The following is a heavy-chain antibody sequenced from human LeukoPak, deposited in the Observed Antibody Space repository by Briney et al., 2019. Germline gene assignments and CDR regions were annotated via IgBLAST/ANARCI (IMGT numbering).Heavy chain of an antibody. J-gene: IGHJ3*02. CDR2: IYYSGST. Sequence: SETLSLTCAVYGGSFSGYYWSWIRQPPGKGLEWIGYIYYSGSTNYNPSLKSRVTISVDTSKNQFSLKLSSVTAADTAVYYCARDRTTYYDFWSAYKGAFDIWGQGTMVTVSS. D-gene: IGHD3-3*01. V-gene: IGHV4-59*01. CDR1: GGSFSGYY. CDR3: ARDRTTYYDFWSAYKGAFDI.